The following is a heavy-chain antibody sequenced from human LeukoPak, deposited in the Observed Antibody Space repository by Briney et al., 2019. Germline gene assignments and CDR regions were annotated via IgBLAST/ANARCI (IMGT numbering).Heavy chain of an antibody. J-gene: IGHJ4*02. V-gene: IGHV3-48*03. CDR1: GFTFISYE. CDR3: ARALPSRRYYFDY. Sequence: GGSLRLSCAASGFTFISYEMNWVRQAPGKGLEWVSYISTSGTTIYYADSVKGRFTISRDNAKNSLYLQMDSLRAEDTAAYYCARALPSRRYYFDYWGQGTLVTVSS. D-gene: IGHD6-13*01. CDR2: ISTSGTTI.